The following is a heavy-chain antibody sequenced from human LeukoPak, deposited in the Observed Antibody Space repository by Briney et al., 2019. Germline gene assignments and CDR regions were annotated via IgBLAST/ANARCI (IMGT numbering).Heavy chain of an antibody. Sequence: GGSLRLSCAASGFTFSNAWMSWVRQAPGKGLEWVGRIKSKTDGGTTDYAAPVKGRFTISRDDSKNTLYLQMNSLKTEDTAVYYCTTGGYCSSTSCYYYCGMDVWGQGTTVTVSS. V-gene: IGHV3-15*01. CDR2: IKSKTDGGTT. D-gene: IGHD2-2*01. CDR1: GFTFSNAW. J-gene: IGHJ6*02. CDR3: TTGGYCSSTSCYYYCGMDV.